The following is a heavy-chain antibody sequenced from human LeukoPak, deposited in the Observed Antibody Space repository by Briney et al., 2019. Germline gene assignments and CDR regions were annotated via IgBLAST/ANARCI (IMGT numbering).Heavy chain of an antibody. D-gene: IGHD6-13*01. CDR2: ISWNSGSI. CDR1: GFTFDDYA. J-gene: IGHJ6*02. CDR3: AREQLAYYYYGMDV. V-gene: IGHV3-9*01. Sequence: PGRSLRLSCAASGFTFDDYAMHWVRQAPGKGLGWVSGISWNSGSIGYADSVKGRFTISRDNAKNSLYLQMNSLRAEDTAVYYCAREQLAYYYYGMDVWGQGTTVTVSS.